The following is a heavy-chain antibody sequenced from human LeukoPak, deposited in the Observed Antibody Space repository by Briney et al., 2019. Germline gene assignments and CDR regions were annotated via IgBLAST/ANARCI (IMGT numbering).Heavy chain of an antibody. V-gene: IGHV3-23*01. CDR2: ISGSGGST. J-gene: IGHJ5*02. Sequence: GGSLRLSCAASGFTFSSYAMSWVRQAPGKGLEWASAISGSGGSTYYADSVKGRFTISRDNSKNTLYLQMNSLRAEDTAVYYCAKDRYYYGSGSYHSSNWFDPWGQGTLVTVSS. D-gene: IGHD3-10*01. CDR1: GFTFSSYA. CDR3: AKDRYYYGSGSYHSSNWFDP.